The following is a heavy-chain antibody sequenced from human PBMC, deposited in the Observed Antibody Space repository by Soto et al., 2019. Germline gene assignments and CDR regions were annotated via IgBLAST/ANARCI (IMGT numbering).Heavy chain of an antibody. CDR3: VRPSRLAAFDY. V-gene: IGHV3-74*01. J-gene: IGHJ4*02. CDR2: INSVGSTT. D-gene: IGHD6-25*01. Sequence: EVQLVESGGGLVQPGGSLRLSCAASGFSFSTYWMHWVRQAPGKGLVWVSRINSVGSTTNYADSVKGRFTISRDNAKNTLSLQMNSLRAEDTAVYYCVRPSRLAAFDYWGQGTLVTVSS. CDR1: GFSFSTYW.